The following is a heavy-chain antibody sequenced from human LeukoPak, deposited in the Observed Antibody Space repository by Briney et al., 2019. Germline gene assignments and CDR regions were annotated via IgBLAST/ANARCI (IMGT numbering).Heavy chain of an antibody. CDR2: INPSGGST. V-gene: IGHV1-46*01. J-gene: IGHJ4*02. D-gene: IGHD6-13*01. CDR3: AREALAAAGLFY. Sequence: ASVKVSCKASGYTFTDYYMHWVRQAPGQGLEWMGIINPSGGSTSYAQKFQGRVTMTRDTSTSTVYMELSSLRSEDTAVYYCAREALAAAGLFYWGQGTLVTVSS. CDR1: GYTFTDYY.